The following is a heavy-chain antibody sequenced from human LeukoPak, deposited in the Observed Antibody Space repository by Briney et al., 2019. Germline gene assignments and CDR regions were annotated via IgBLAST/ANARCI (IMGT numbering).Heavy chain of an antibody. Sequence: ASVKVSCKASGYTFTGHYMHWVRQAPGQGPEWMGWINPNTGGTNHAQKFQGRVTMTRDTSISTAYMELSRLRSDDTAVYYCTRVGVYDILTGPSFDYWGQGTLVTVSS. D-gene: IGHD3-9*01. V-gene: IGHV1-2*02. J-gene: IGHJ4*02. CDR3: TRVGVYDILTGPSFDY. CDR2: INPNTGGT. CDR1: GYTFTGHY.